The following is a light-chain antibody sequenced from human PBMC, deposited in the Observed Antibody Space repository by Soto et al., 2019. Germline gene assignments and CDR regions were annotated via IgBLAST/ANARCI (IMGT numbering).Light chain of an antibody. V-gene: IGLV2-23*01. CDR3: CSYVGSATWV. CDR1: SSDVGSYNL. CDR2: EGS. Sequence: QSALTQPASVSGSPGQSITISCTGTSSDVGSYNLVSWYQHHPGKAPKVMIYEGSKRPSGVSNRFSGSKSGNTASLTISGLQAEDEADYYCCSYVGSATWVFGGGTKLTVL. J-gene: IGLJ3*02.